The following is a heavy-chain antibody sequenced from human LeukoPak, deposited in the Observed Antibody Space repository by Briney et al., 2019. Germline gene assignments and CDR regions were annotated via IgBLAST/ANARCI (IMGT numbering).Heavy chain of an antibody. CDR3: ARHASSAVAAYYFDY. V-gene: IGHV4-34*01. CDR1: GGFFSGYY. Sequence: PSETLSLTCAVYGGFFSGYYWSWIRQPPGKGLEWIGEINHSGSTNYNPSLKSRVTISVDTSKNQFSLKLSSVTAADTAVYYCARHASSAVAAYYFDYWGQGTLVTVSS. J-gene: IGHJ4*02. D-gene: IGHD6-19*01. CDR2: INHSGST.